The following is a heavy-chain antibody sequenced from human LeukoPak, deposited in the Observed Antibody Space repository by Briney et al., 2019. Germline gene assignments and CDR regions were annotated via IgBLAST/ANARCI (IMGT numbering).Heavy chain of an antibody. CDR3: ARDHESFFDY. J-gene: IGHJ4*02. D-gene: IGHD3-16*02. Sequence: PGGSLRLSCAASGFTFSSYNMNWVRQAPGKGLEWVSYISSSGSTIYYADSVKGRFTISRDNAKNSLYLQMNSLRAEDTAVYYCARDHESFFDYWGQGTLVTVSS. CDR2: ISSSGSTI. CDR1: GFTFSSYN. V-gene: IGHV3-48*03.